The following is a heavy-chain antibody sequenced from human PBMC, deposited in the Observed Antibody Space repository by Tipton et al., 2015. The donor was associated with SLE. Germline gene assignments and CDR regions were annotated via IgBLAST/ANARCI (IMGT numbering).Heavy chain of an antibody. D-gene: IGHD3-16*01. Sequence: LRLSCTVSGCSISSHYWSWIRQPPGKGLEWIGYIYYSGSTNYNPSLKSRVTISVDTSKNQFSLKLSSVTAADTAGYYCASYLGRHAFDIWGQGTMVAVSS. CDR3: ASYLGRHAFDI. CDR2: IYYSGST. J-gene: IGHJ3*02. V-gene: IGHV4-59*11. CDR1: GCSISSHY.